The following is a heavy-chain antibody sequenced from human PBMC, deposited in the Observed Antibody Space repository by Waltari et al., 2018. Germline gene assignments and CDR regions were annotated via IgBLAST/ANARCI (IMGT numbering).Heavy chain of an antibody. J-gene: IGHJ5*02. CDR2: IYYSGST. CDR1: GGSISGHY. D-gene: IGHD3-16*01. CDR3: ARPPEWGKGWFDP. V-gene: IGHV4-59*11. Sequence: QVQLQEPGPGLVKPSETLSLTCTVPGGSISGHYWSWIRQPPGKGLEWIGYIYYSGSTNYNPSLKSRVTISVDTSKNQFSLKLSSVTAADTAVYYCARPPEWGKGWFDPWGQGTLVTVSS.